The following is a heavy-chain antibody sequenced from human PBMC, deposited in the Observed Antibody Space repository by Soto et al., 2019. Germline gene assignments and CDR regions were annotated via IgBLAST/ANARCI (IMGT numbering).Heavy chain of an antibody. CDR3: ARVNVVVPAARIPTFYYGMDV. CDR2: IIPIFGTA. J-gene: IGHJ6*02. D-gene: IGHD2-2*01. CDR1: GGTFSSYA. Sequence: SVKVSCKASGGTFSSYAISWVRQAPGQGLEWMGGIIPIFGTANYAQKFQGRVTITADESTSTAYMELSSLRSEDTAVYYCARVNVVVPAARIPTFYYGMDVWGQGTTVTVS. V-gene: IGHV1-69*13.